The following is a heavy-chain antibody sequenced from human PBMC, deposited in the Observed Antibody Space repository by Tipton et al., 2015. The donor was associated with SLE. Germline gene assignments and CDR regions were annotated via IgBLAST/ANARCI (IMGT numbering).Heavy chain of an antibody. V-gene: IGHV4-4*07. J-gene: IGHJ3*02. CDR2: IYSSGRT. CDR1: GGAISTFY. CDR3: ARRGWVDAFDI. D-gene: IGHD6-19*01. Sequence: TLSLTCTVSGGAISTFYWSWIRQSAGKGLEWIGRIYSSGRTNYNPSLKSRVTMSVDTSRKQFSLKLTSVTAADTAVYYCARRGWVDAFDIWGQGTMVIVSP.